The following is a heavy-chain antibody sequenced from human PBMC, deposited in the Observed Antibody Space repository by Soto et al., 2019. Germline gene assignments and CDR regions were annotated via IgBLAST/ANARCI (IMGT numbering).Heavy chain of an antibody. CDR3: AREAYYGSGSYSNWFDP. V-gene: IGHV3-33*01. D-gene: IGHD3-10*01. J-gene: IGHJ5*02. CDR1: GFTFSSYG. CDR2: IWYDGSNK. Sequence: PGGSLGLSCAASGFTFSSYGMHWVRQAPGKGLEWVAVIWYDGSNKYYADSVKGRFTISRDNSKNTLYLQMNSLRAEDTAVYYCAREAYYGSGSYSNWFDPWGQGT.